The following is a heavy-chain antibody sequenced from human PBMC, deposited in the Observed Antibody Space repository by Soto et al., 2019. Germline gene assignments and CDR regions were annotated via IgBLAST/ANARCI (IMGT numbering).Heavy chain of an antibody. Sequence: GGSLRLSCAASGFTFSNAWMSWVRQAPGEGREWVGRIKSKTDGGTTDYAAPVKGRFTISRDDSKNTLYLQMNSLKTEDTAVYYCTTSIAAAGTGVYYYYYGMDVWGQGTTVTVSS. J-gene: IGHJ6*02. CDR1: GFTFSNAW. V-gene: IGHV3-15*01. CDR2: IKSKTDGGTT. CDR3: TTSIAAAGTGVYYYYYGMDV. D-gene: IGHD6-13*01.